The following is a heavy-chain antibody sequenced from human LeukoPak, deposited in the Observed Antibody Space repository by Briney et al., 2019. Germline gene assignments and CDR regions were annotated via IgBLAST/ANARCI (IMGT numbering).Heavy chain of an antibody. J-gene: IGHJ4*02. CDR1: GFTLSSYS. Sequence: GGSLRLSCAASGFTLSSYSMNWVRQAPGNGLVWVSSISSSSSYIYYADSVKGRFTTSRDNAKNSLYLQMNSLRAEDTAVYYCARGGVAGIDYWGQGTLVTVSS. D-gene: IGHD6-19*01. CDR2: ISSSSSYI. V-gene: IGHV3-21*01. CDR3: ARGGVAGIDY.